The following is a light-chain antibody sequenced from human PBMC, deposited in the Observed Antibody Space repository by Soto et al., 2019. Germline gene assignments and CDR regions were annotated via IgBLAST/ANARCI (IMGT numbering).Light chain of an antibody. CDR3: QHYNTYSRA. CDR1: QSISTW. J-gene: IGKJ1*01. Sequence: DIQMTQSPSTLSASVGDRITITCRASQSISTWLAWYQQKPGKAPKLLIYKASSLQSGVPSRFSGSVSGTEFTLTISSLQPDDFATYYYQHYNTYSRAFGQGTKVEIK. CDR2: KAS. V-gene: IGKV1-5*03.